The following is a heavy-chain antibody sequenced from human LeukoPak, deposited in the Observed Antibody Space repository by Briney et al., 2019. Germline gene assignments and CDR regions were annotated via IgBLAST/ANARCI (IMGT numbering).Heavy chain of an antibody. J-gene: IGHJ4*02. CDR1: GYSISSGYY. Sequence: SETLSLTCAVSGYSISSGYYWGWIRQPPGKGLEWIGSIYHSGSTYYNPSLKSRVTISVETSKNQFSLKLSSVTAADTAVYYCARILGPQSSTYYDFWSGYYFDYWGQGTLVTVSS. V-gene: IGHV4-38-2*01. D-gene: IGHD3-3*01. CDR3: ARILGPQSSTYYDFWSGYYFDY. CDR2: IYHSGST.